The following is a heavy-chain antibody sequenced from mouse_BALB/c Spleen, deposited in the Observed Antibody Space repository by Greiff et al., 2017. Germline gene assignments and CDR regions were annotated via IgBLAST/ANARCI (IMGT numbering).Heavy chain of an antibody. CDR2: IDPYDSDT. D-gene: IGHD2-4*01. J-gene: IGHJ3*01. CDR1: GYTFTSYW. V-gene: IGHV1-74*01. CDR3: ARYYYDYDGFAY. Sequence: VQLLQPGAELVRPGASVKLSCKASGYTFTSYWMNWVKQRPEQGLEWIGRIDPYDSDTHYNQKFKDKAILTVDNSSSTAYIKLSSLTSEDSAVYYCARYYYDYDGFAYWGQGTLVTVSA.